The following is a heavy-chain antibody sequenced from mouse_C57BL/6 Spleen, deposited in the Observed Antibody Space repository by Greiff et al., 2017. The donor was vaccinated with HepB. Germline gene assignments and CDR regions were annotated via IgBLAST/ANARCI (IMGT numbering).Heavy chain of an antibody. CDR1: GFTFSSYG. D-gene: IGHD1-1*01. CDR3: ARHGDYYGSIFDY. CDR2: ISSGGSYT. J-gene: IGHJ2*01. V-gene: IGHV5-6*01. Sequence: EVKLMESGGDLVKPGGSLKLSCAASGFTFSSYGMSWVRQTPDKRLEWVATISSGGSYTYYPDSVKGRFTISRDNAKNTRYLQMSSLKSEDTAMYYCARHGDYYGSIFDYWGQGTTLTVSS.